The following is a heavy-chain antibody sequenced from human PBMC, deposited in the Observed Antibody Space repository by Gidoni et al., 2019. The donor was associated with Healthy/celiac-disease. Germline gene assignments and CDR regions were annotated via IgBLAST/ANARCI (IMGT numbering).Heavy chain of an antibody. CDR2: IIPILGIE. CDR3: ARDQSTAVAGTGNWFDP. CDR1: GGTFSSYT. D-gene: IGHD6-19*01. V-gene: IGHV1-69*08. Sequence: QVQLVQSVAEVKKPGSSVKVSCKASGGTFSSYTISWVRQAPGQGLEWMGRIIPILGIENYAQKFQGRVTITADKSTSTAYMELSSLRSEDTAVYYCARDQSTAVAGTGNWFDPWGQGTLVTVSS. J-gene: IGHJ5*02.